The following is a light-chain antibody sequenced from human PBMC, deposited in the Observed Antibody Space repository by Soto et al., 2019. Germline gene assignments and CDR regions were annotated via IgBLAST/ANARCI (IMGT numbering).Light chain of an antibody. CDR3: SSYTTSSTVV. J-gene: IGLJ1*01. CDR2: EVS. Sequence: QSALTQPASVFGSPGQSSTISCTGTISDVGGYNFVSWYQQHPGKAPKLMIYEVSNRPSGVSNRFSGSKSGNTASLTISGLQPEDEADYYCSSYTTSSTVVFGTGTKVTVL. V-gene: IGLV2-14*03. CDR1: ISDVGGYNF.